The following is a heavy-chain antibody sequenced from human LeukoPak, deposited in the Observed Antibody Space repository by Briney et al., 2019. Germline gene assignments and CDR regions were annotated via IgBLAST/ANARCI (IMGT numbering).Heavy chain of an antibody. CDR2: ISWNSGSI. D-gene: IGHD6-6*01. Sequence: GGSLRLSCAASGFTFDDYAMHWVRQPPGKGLEWVSGISWNSGSIGYADSVKGRFTISRDNSKNTLYLQMNSLRAEDTAVYYCARDLRGAAARPGVDWGFDYWGQGTLVTVSS. CDR3: ARDLRGAAARPGVDWGFDY. CDR1: GFTFDDYA. V-gene: IGHV3-9*01. J-gene: IGHJ4*02.